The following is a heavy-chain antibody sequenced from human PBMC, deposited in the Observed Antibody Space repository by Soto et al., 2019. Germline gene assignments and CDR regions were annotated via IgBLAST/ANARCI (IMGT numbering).Heavy chain of an antibody. Sequence: SETLSLTCAVYGGSFSGYYWSWIRQPPGKGLEWIGEINHSGSTNYNPSLKSRVTISVDTSKNQFSLKLSSVTAADTAVYYCARGRYFRIRYLDFSGKGTTVTVSS. J-gene: IGHJ6*03. CDR2: INHSGST. V-gene: IGHV4-34*01. CDR1: GGSFSGYY. D-gene: IGHD1-1*01. CDR3: ARGRYFRIRYLDF.